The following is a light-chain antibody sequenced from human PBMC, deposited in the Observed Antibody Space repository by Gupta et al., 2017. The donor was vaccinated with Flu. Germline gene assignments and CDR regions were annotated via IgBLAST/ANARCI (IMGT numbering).Light chain of an antibody. J-gene: IGKJ1*01. CDR3: QQYNNWPQT. CDR2: GAF. CDR1: QNVNTN. Sequence: EIVMTQSPATLSVSPGERATLSCGASQNVNTNLAWYQQKPGQAPRLLISGAFTRASGIPDRFSGSGSGTEFTLTISSLQSEDFAIYYCQQYNNWPQTFGQGTKVEVK. V-gene: IGKV3-15*01.